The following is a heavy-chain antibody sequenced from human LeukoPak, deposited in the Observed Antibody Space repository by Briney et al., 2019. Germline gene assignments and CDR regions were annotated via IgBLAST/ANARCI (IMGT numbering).Heavy chain of an antibody. Sequence: PGGSLRLSCAASGFTFSSAWMSWVRQAPGKGLEWVGRIKSKTDGGTTDYAAPVKGRFTISRDDSKNTLYLQMNSLKTKDTAVYYCTTKAPPQYGMDVWGQGTTVTVSS. J-gene: IGHJ6*02. CDR3: TTKAPPQYGMDV. CDR1: GFTFSSAW. CDR2: IKSKTDGGTT. V-gene: IGHV3-15*01.